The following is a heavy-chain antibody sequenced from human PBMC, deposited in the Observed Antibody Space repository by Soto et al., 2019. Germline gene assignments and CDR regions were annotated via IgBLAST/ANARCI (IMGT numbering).Heavy chain of an antibody. CDR3: AQGLTGAPYYAMDV. J-gene: IGHJ6*02. V-gene: IGHV3-23*01. CDR1: GFTFSSYA. Sequence: EVQLLESGGGLVQPGGSLRLSCAASGFTFSSYAMSWFRQAPGKGLEWVSAITGSGGRTYYADSVKGRFTISRDNSKNTLYLQMNSLRAEDTAVYYCAQGLTGAPYYAMDVWGQGTTVTVSS. CDR2: ITGSGGRT. D-gene: IGHD7-27*01.